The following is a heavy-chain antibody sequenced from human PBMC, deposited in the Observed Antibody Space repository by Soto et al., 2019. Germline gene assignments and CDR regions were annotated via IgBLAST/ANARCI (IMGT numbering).Heavy chain of an antibody. J-gene: IGHJ2*01. CDR1: GFTFSSYA. Sequence: EVQLLESGGGLVQPGGSLRLSCAASGFTFSSYAMNWVRQAPGKGLEWVSVISGSGGSTYYADSVKGRFTISRDNAKNTLYLQMNSLRAEDTAVYYCAKRTVGWYFDLWGRGTLVTVSS. D-gene: IGHD4-17*01. CDR3: AKRTVGWYFDL. CDR2: ISGSGGST. V-gene: IGHV3-23*01.